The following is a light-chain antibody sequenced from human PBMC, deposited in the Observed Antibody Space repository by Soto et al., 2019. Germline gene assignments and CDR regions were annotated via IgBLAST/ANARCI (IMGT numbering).Light chain of an antibody. CDR1: QSVSNN. Sequence: EIVMTQSPATLSVSPGERATLSCRASQSVSNNLVWLQQKPGQAPRLLIYAASTRATNIPARFSGSGSGTAFTLTISSLQSEDFAVYYCLQYDNWPPWTFGQGTKVDIK. V-gene: IGKV3-15*01. J-gene: IGKJ1*01. CDR2: AAS. CDR3: LQYDNWPPWT.